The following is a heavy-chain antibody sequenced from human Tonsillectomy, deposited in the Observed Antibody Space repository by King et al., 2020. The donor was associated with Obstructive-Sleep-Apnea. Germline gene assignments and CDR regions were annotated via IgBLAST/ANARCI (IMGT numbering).Heavy chain of an antibody. V-gene: IGHV5-51*01. CDR1: GYSFTSYL. Sequence: LVQSGAEVKKPGESLKISCKGSGYSFTSYLIGWVRQMPGKGLEWMGIIYPGDSDTSYSPSFQGQVTISADKSISTAYLQWSSLKASDTAMYYCARQVFGSGGKPYFDYWGQGTLVTVSS. CDR2: IYPGDSDT. CDR3: ARQVFGSGGKPYFDY. J-gene: IGHJ4*02. D-gene: IGHD6-25*01.